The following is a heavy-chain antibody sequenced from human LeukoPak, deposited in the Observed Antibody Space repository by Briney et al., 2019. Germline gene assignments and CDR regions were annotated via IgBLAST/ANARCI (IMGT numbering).Heavy chain of an antibody. Sequence: GASVKVSCKASGGTFSSYAISWVRQAPGQGLEWMGRIIPILGIANYAQKFQGRVTITADKSTSTAYMELSSLRSEDTAVYYCARDVAGDYYLYYYYGMDVWGQGTTVTVSS. CDR1: GGTFSSYA. J-gene: IGHJ6*02. V-gene: IGHV1-69*04. D-gene: IGHD2-21*02. CDR3: ARDVAGDYYLYYYYGMDV. CDR2: IIPILGIA.